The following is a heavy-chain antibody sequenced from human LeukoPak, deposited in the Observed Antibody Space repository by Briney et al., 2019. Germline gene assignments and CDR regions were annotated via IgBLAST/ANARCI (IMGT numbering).Heavy chain of an antibody. J-gene: IGHJ4*02. V-gene: IGHV3-7*04. CDR1: EFTFFTYW. Sequence: GGSLRLSCAASEFTFFTYWMTWVRQAPGKGLEWVANIKQDGSEKYYVDSVKGRFTISRDNAKNSLYLQMNSLRVEDTAVYYCARAISSGDFDYWGQGTLVTVSS. CDR2: IKQDGSEK. D-gene: IGHD6-19*01. CDR3: ARAISSGDFDY.